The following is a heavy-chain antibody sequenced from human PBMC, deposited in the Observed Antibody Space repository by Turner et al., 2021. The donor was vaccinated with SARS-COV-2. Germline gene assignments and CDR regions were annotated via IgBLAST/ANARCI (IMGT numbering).Heavy chain of an antibody. V-gene: IGHV4-39*01. CDR2: MYYSGST. Sequence: QLQLQESGPGLVQPSETLSLSCTVSGGSISSSSYYWGWIRQPPGKGLEWIGSMYYSGSTYDNTYLKSRVTISVDTSKNQFSLKLSSVTAADTAVYYCARRSSRLGNWYFDLWGRGTLVTVSS. D-gene: IGHD2-15*01. CDR3: ARRSSRLGNWYFDL. CDR1: GGSISSSSYY. J-gene: IGHJ2*01.